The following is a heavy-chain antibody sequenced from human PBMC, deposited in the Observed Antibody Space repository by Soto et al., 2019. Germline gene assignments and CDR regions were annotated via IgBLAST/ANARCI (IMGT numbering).Heavy chain of an antibody. CDR3: ARVLGYCSGGSCPYFDY. D-gene: IGHD2-15*01. V-gene: IGHV4-34*01. Sequence: SETLSLTCAVYGGSFSCYYWSWIRQPPGKGLEWIGEINHSGSTNYNPSLKSRVTISVDTSKNQFSLKLSSVTAADTAVYYCARVLGYCSGGSCPYFDYWGQGTLVTVSS. CDR2: INHSGST. J-gene: IGHJ4*02. CDR1: GGSFSCYY.